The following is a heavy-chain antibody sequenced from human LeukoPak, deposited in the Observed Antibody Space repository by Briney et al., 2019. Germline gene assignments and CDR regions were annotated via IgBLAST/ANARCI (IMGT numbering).Heavy chain of an antibody. CDR1: GFTVSSNY. D-gene: IGHD3-10*01. V-gene: IGHV3-53*01. J-gene: IGHJ6*03. CDR2: IYKNGIT. Sequence: GGSLRLSCAASGFTVSSNYMTWVRQAPGKGLEWVSVIYKNGITYYAEPVKGRFTISRDNSKNMLYLQMNSLGAEDTAVYYCARSLRVRGVPDYMDVWGKGTTVTISS. CDR3: ARSLRVRGVPDYMDV.